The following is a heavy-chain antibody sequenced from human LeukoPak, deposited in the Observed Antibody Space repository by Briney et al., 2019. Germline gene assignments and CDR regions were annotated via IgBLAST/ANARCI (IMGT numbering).Heavy chain of an antibody. V-gene: IGHV1-18*01. D-gene: IGHD3-16*01. CDR2: ISAFNGNT. J-gene: IGHJ4*02. CDR3: ARGMVHDY. Sequence: GASVTVSCTPSGYIFTSYGISWVRQAPGQGLECVGWISAFNGNTNYAQKFQGRVTMTTDTSTSTAYMELRSLKSDDTAVYFCARGMVHDYWGQGTLITVSS. CDR1: GYIFTSYG.